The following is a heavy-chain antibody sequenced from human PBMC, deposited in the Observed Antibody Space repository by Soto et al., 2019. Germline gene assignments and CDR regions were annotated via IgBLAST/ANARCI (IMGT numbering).Heavy chain of an antibody. D-gene: IGHD3-16*02. CDR2: IRSKTNSYAT. V-gene: IGHV3-73*01. CDR1: GFTVSGSA. Sequence: EVQLVESGGGLVQPGGSLKLSCAASGFTVSGSAVHWVHQASGKGLEWVGRIRSKTNSYATAYAASVKGRFTISRDDSKNTAYLQMNSLKTEDTAVYYCTSHLWELSFPRAFDIWGQGTMVTVSS. J-gene: IGHJ3*02. CDR3: TSHLWELSFPRAFDI.